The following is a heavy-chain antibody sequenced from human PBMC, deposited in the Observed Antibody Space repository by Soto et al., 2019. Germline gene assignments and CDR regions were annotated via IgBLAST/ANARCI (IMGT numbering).Heavy chain of an antibody. D-gene: IGHD3-10*01. J-gene: IGHJ6*02. CDR3: ARDGVTMVRGVIFWGYYGMDV. V-gene: IGHV3-21*01. CDR2: ISSSSSYI. CDR1: GFTFSSYS. Sequence: GGSLRLSCAASGFTFSSYSMNWVRQAPGKGLEWVSSISSSSSYIYYADSVKGRFTISRDNAKNSLYLQMNSLRAEDTAVYYCARDGVTMVRGVIFWGYYGMDVWGQGTTVTVS.